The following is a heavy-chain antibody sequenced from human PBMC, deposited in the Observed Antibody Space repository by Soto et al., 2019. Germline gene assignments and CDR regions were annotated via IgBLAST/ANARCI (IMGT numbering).Heavy chain of an antibody. V-gene: IGHV3-15*07. CDR1: GFPLGNAW. CDR2: IKSKTDGGTT. D-gene: IGHD2-21*01. J-gene: IGHJ4*02. CDR3: IVRYPYYFDY. Sequence: EVQLVESGGGLVKPGGPLSLSCAASGFPLGNAWMNWVRQPPGKGLEWVGRIKSKTDGGTTDYAAPVKGRFTISRDDSKNTLYLQMNSLKTEDTAVYYCIVRYPYYFDYWGQGTLVTVSS.